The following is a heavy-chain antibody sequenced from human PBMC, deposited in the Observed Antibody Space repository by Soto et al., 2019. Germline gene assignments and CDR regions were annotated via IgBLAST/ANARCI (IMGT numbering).Heavy chain of an antibody. J-gene: IGHJ6*02. CDR1: GGSISSSNW. V-gene: IGHV4-4*02. D-gene: IGHD1-20*01. CDR3: ARVVTGTPYYYYYCMDV. CDR2: IYHSGST. Sequence: SETLSLTCAVSGGSISSSNWWSWVRQPPGKGLEWIGEIYHSGSTNYNPSLKSRVTISVDKSKNQFSLKLSSVTAADTAVYYCARVVTGTPYYYYYCMDVWGQGTTVTVSS.